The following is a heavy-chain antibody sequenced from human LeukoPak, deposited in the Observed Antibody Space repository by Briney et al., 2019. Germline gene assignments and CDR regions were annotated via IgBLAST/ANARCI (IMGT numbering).Heavy chain of an antibody. CDR3: AKMNDYGGDFDY. J-gene: IGHJ4*02. D-gene: IGHD4-23*01. Sequence: GGSLRLSCAASGFTFGSYGMHWVRQAPGKGLEWVAVISYDGSNKYYADSVKGRFTISRDNSKNTLYLQMNSLRAEDTAVYYCAKMNDYGGDFDYWGQGTLVTVSS. CDR2: ISYDGSNK. CDR1: GFTFGSYG. V-gene: IGHV3-30*18.